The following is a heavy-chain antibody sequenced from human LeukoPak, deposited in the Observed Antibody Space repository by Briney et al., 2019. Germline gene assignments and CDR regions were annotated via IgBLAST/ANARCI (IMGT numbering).Heavy chain of an antibody. D-gene: IGHD1-1*01. CDR2: INPDSGDT. CDR1: GYTFTDYY. Sequence: ASVKVSCKASGYTFTDYYMHWVRQAPGQGLEWMGWINPDSGDTNFAQKFQGRVTMTRDTSISTAYMELSRLRSDDTAVYYCARGRNWNDLGMDVWGQGTTVTVSS. CDR3: ARGRNWNDLGMDV. J-gene: IGHJ6*02. V-gene: IGHV1-2*02.